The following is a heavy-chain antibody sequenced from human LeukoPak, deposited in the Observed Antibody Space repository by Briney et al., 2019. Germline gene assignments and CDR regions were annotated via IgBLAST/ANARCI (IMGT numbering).Heavy chain of an antibody. CDR3: ARGNLVVVPAAKLAYSYMEV. CDR2: ITHSGNT. CDR1: GGSLSGFH. D-gene: IGHD2-2*01. J-gene: IGHJ6*03. V-gene: IGHV4-34*01. Sequence: SETLSLTCALYGGSLSGFHWTWIRQPPGKGLEWIGEITHSGNTNYNPSLTSRVTMSLDTSQTKFSLKLSSVTAADTAAYYSARGNLVVVPAAKLAYSYMEVWGKGTTVTVSS.